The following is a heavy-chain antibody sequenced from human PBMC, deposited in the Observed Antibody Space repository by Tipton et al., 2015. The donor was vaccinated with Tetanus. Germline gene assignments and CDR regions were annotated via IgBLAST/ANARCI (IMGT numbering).Heavy chain of an antibody. V-gene: IGHV3-21*01. J-gene: IGHJ4*02. CDR1: GFTFSLYS. CDR3: AGGSTLDY. Sequence: SLRLSCEVSGFTFSLYSMNWVRQAPGKGLEWVSSISSTSTYISYADSVKGRFTISRDNAKNSVFLQMNSLTAADTAVYYCAGGSTLDYWGQGTLVTVSS. D-gene: IGHD2-15*01. CDR2: ISSTSTYI.